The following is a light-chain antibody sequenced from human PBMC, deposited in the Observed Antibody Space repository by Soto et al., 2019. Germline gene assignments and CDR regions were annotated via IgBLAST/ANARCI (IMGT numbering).Light chain of an antibody. Sequence: DIVMTQSPDSLAVSLGERATINCKSSQSVLYSSNNKNYLAWYQQKPGQPPKLLIYWASTRVSGVPDRFSGSGSGTDVTLTISSLQAEDVAVYYCQQYYSTPAWTFGQGTKVEIK. V-gene: IGKV4-1*01. CDR1: QSVLYSSNNKNY. J-gene: IGKJ1*01. CDR2: WAS. CDR3: QQYYSTPAWT.